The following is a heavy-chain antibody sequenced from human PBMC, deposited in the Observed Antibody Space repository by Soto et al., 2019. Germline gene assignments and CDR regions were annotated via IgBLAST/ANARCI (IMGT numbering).Heavy chain of an antibody. V-gene: IGHV1-18*01. J-gene: IGHJ4*02. CDR3: AREPNYFDY. CDR1: GYTFTSYG. CDR2: ISAYNGNT. Sequence: QVQLVQSGAEVKKPGASVKVSCKASGYTFTSYGISWVRQAPGQGLEWMGWISAYNGNTKYAQKLQRRVTMTTHTSTSTADMELRSRRSDDTAVYYCAREPNYFDYWGQGTLVTVSS.